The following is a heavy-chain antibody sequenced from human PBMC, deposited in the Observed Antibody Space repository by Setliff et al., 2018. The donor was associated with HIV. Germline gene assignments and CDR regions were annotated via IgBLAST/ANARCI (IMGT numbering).Heavy chain of an antibody. J-gene: IGHJ5*02. CDR3: AKCGGTCWHNFFGP. CDR2: ISGGGDST. CDR1: GFTFNRYD. D-gene: IGHD2-15*01. Sequence: GGSLRLSCAASGFTFNRYDITWVRQAPGKGLEWVSLISGGGDSTSYADSVKGRFTISRDNSENTVYLQMSSLRAEDTAVYYCAKCGGTCWHNFFGPWGQGTLVTVSS. V-gene: IGHV3-23*01.